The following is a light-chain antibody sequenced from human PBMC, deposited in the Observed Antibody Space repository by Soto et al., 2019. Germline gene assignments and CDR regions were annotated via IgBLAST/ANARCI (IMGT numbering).Light chain of an antibody. V-gene: IGKV1-33*01. J-gene: IGKJ1*01. CDR2: DAS. CDR1: QDISNY. CDR3: QQYDNLAT. Sequence: DIQMTQSPSSLSASVGDRVTITCQASQDISNYLNWYQQKPGKAPKLLIYDASNLETGVPSRFSCSGSGTDFTFTISSLQPEDIATYYCQQYDNLATFGQGTKVEIK.